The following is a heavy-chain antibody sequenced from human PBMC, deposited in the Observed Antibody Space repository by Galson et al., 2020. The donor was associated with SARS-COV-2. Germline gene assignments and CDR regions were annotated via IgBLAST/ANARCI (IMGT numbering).Heavy chain of an antibody. Sequence: GGSLRLSCEASGFTFSNYWMHWVRQAPGEGLVWVSRSNSDGSNTNYADSVKGRFTISRDNAKNTLYLQMDRLRVEDTAVYYCTREGLRRDNHLYDMDVWGKGTTVTVSS. D-gene: IGHD1-1*01. CDR1: GFTFSNYW. V-gene: IGHV3-74*01. CDR2: SNSDGSNT. CDR3: TREGLRRDNHLYDMDV. J-gene: IGHJ6*03.